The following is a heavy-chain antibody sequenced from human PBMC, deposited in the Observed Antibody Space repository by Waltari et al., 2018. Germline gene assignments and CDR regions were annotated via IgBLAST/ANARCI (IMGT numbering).Heavy chain of an antibody. CDR1: EYTFASSY. CDR3: ATDTGALWMDV. Sequence: QVQLVQSGAEVKKPGASVKISCKTSEYTFASSYVHWVRQAPGQGLEWMGMSNPSGGSTIYAQRCQGRVTMTRDTSTSTVYMELSSLKSEDTAVYYCATDTGALWMDVWGQGTTVTVSS. D-gene: IGHD2-21*01. J-gene: IGHJ6*02. CDR2: SNPSGGST. V-gene: IGHV1-46*01.